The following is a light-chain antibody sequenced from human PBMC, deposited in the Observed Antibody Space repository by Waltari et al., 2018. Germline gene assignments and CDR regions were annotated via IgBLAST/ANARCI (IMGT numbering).Light chain of an antibody. CDR2: WAS. CDR1: QSVLNSYNHKNH. J-gene: IGKJ4*01. CDR3: QQYYSKPLT. V-gene: IGKV4-1*01. Sequence: DIVMTQSPDSLTVSLGERATMKCKSSQSVLNSYNHKNHLAWYQQKPGQPPKLLLYWASTRESGVPDRFNGSGSGTDFTLTISSLQAEDVAVYYCQQYYSKPLTFGGGTTVEIK.